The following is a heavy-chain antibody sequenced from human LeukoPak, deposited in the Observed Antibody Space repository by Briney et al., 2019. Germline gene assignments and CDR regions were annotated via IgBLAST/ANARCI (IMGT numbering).Heavy chain of an antibody. CDR2: MNPNSGNT. D-gene: IGHD6-19*01. CDR1: GYTFTSYD. Sequence: ASVKVSCKASGYTFTSYDINWVRQATGQGLEWMGWMNPNSGNTSYAQKFQGRVTMTRNTSISTAYMELSSLRSEDTAVYYCARAMRYSSGNSLNYWGQGTLVTVSS. CDR3: ARAMRYSSGNSLNY. J-gene: IGHJ4*02. V-gene: IGHV1-8*01.